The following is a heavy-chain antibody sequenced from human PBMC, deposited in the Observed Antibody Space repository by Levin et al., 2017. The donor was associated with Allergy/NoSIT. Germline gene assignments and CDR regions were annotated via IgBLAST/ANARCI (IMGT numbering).Heavy chain of an antibody. CDR2: IRSKAYGGTT. Sequence: GGSLRLSCTASGFTFGDYAMSWFRQAPGKGLEWVGFIRSKAYGGTTEYAASVKGRFTISRDDSKSIAYLQMNSLKTEDTAVYYCTRERRGYDFWSGSWDYFDYWGQGTLVTVSS. J-gene: IGHJ4*02. CDR1: GFTFGDYA. V-gene: IGHV3-49*03. D-gene: IGHD3-3*01. CDR3: TRERRGYDFWSGSWDYFDY.